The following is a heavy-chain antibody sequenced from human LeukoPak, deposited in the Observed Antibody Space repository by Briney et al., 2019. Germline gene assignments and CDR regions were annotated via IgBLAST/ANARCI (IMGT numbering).Heavy chain of an antibody. CDR3: ARGFSSAAEDAFDI. D-gene: IGHD6-25*01. CDR1: GYTFTSYD. Sequence: ASVKVSCTASGYTFTSYDINWVRQAPGQGLEWMGWMNPNSGNTGYAQKFQGRVTMTRNTSISTTYMELSSLRSEDTGVYYCARGFSSAAEDAFDIWGQGTMVTVSS. CDR2: MNPNSGNT. J-gene: IGHJ3*02. V-gene: IGHV1-8*01.